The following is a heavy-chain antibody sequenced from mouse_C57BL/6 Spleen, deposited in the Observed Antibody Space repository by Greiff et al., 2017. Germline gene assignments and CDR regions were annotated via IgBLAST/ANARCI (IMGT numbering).Heavy chain of an antibody. V-gene: IGHV1-72*01. D-gene: IGHD4-1*01. Sequence: QVHLKQPGAELVKPGASVKLSCTASGYTFTSYWMHWVQQRPGRGLEWIGRIDPNSGGTNYNEKFKSKATLTVDKPSSTSYMQLSSLTSEDSAVYYGARSDLTGPYWYFDVWGTGTTVTVSS. CDR2: IDPNSGGT. J-gene: IGHJ1*03. CDR3: ARSDLTGPYWYFDV. CDR1: GYTFTSYW.